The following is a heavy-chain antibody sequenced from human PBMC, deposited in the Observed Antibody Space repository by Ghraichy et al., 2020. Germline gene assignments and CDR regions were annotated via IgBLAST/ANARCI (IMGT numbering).Heavy chain of an antibody. CDR3: ARADSGAYPPIDY. J-gene: IGHJ4*02. Sequence: GGSLRLSCAASGFTFSDHYMDWVCQAPGKGLEWVGRSRNKARGYTTEYAASVRGRFTVSRDDSKNSLYLQMNSLKTEDTAVYYCARADSGAYPPIDYWGQGTLVTVSS. CDR2: SRNKARGYTT. V-gene: IGHV3-72*01. CDR1: GFTFSDHY. D-gene: IGHD3-16*01.